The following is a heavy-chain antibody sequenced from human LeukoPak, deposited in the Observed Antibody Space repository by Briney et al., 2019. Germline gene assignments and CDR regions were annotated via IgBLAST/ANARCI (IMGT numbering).Heavy chain of an antibody. CDR3: TTAAVVVVAATQGTYFDY. CDR2: IKSKTDGGTT. Sequence: PGGSLRLSCAASGFTFSNAWMSWVRQAPGKGLGWVGRIKSKTDGGTTDYAAPVKGRFTISRDDSKNTLYLQMNSLKTEDTAVYYCTTAAVVVVAATQGTYFDYWGQGTLVTVSS. V-gene: IGHV3-15*01. CDR1: GFTFSNAW. J-gene: IGHJ4*02. D-gene: IGHD2-15*01.